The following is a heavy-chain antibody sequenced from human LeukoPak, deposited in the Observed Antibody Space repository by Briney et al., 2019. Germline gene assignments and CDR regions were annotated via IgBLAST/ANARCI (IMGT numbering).Heavy chain of an antibody. J-gene: IGHJ5*02. Sequence: GGSLRLSCAASGFTFSSYGMHWVRQAPGKGLEWVAVISYDGSNKYYADSVRGRFTISRDNSKNTLYLQMNSLRAEDTAVYYCAIPPTTGPSWGQGTLVTVSS. CDR2: ISYDGSNK. CDR3: AIPPTTGPS. D-gene: IGHD4-17*01. V-gene: IGHV3-30*03. CDR1: GFTFSSYG.